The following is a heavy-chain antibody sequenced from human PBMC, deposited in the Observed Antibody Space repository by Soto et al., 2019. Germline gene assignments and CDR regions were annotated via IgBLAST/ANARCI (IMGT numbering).Heavy chain of an antibody. D-gene: IGHD6-13*01. Sequence: QVQLVQSGAEVKKPGASVKVSCKASGNTFTSYSVYWVRQAPGQGLEWMGWINAGNGNTRYSQKFQDRVTITRDTSASTVYMELSSLRSEDMAVYYCARDRYSSSWYVGAFDYWGQGTLVTVSS. J-gene: IGHJ4*02. V-gene: IGHV1-3*01. CDR3: ARDRYSSSWYVGAFDY. CDR1: GNTFTSYS. CDR2: INAGNGNT.